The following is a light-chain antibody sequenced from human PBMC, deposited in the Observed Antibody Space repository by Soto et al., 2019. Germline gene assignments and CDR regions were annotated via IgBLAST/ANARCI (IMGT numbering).Light chain of an antibody. Sequence: EIVMPQSPATLSVSPGERATLSCRASPSVSINLAWYQKKPGQAPRLLIYGASTSSTGIPARFSGSGSGTEFTLTISSLQSEDFAVYHCQHYNSWPRTWTFGQGTKVEIK. J-gene: IGKJ1*01. CDR3: QHYNSWPRTWT. CDR1: PSVSIN. CDR2: GAS. V-gene: IGKV3-15*01.